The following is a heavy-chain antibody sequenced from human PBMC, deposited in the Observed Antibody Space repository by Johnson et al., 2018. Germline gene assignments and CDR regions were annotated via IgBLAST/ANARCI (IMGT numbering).Heavy chain of an antibody. V-gene: IGHV3-48*01. J-gene: IGHJ3*02. CDR2: ISSSSSTI. CDR3: ARTLTAFDI. CDR1: GFSFSSYS. Sequence: VQLVQSGGGLVQPGGSLRLSCAASGFSFSSYSMNWVRQAPGKGLEWVSYISSSSSTIYYADSVKGRFTISRDNAKNPPYLQMNSLRAEDTAVYYCARTLTAFDIWGQGTMVTVSS.